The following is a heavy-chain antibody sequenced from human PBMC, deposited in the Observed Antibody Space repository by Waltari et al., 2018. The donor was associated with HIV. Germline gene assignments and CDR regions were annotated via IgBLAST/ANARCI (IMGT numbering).Heavy chain of an antibody. D-gene: IGHD2-15*01. CDR3: ARDKAAPGYSPHAFDI. CDR1: GFTFSYYT. Sequence: EVQLVESGGGLVKPGVSLRLSCAASGFTFSYYTMNWVRQAPGNELGWVSSITTKSNYIYYPESVKGRFTISRDNAKTALYLQMNGLRAEDTGVYYCARDKAAPGYSPHAFDIWGQGTMVTVSS. V-gene: IGHV3-21*01. J-gene: IGHJ3*02. CDR2: ITTKSNYI.